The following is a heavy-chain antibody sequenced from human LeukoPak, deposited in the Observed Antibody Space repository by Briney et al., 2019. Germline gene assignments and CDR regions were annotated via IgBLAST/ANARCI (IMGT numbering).Heavy chain of an antibody. V-gene: IGHV3-33*01. CDR2: IWYDGSNK. CDR1: GFLFSNYG. CDR3: AREKDSHCDY. Sequence: GGSLRLSCAASGFLFSNYGMHWVRQAPGKGLEWVAAIWYDGSNKYYADSVKGRFTISRDNSKNTLYLQMNGLRAEDTAVYYCAREKDSHCDYWGQGTLVTVSS. J-gene: IGHJ4*02. D-gene: IGHD5-18*01.